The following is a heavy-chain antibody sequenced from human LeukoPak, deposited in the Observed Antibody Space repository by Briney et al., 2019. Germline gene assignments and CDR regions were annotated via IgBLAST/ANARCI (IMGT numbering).Heavy chain of an antibody. V-gene: IGHV1-69*16. D-gene: IGHD3/OR15-3a*01. Sequence: ASVKVSCKASGGSLSDYTISWVRQAAGQGLEWMGGIIPMLGTAKYAQNFQGRVTITTDDSSSTVYMELSSLRFEDTASYFCARDGILTRTGMDVWGKGTTVTVSP. J-gene: IGHJ6*04. CDR1: GGSLSDYT. CDR3: ARDGILTRTGMDV. CDR2: IIPMLGTA.